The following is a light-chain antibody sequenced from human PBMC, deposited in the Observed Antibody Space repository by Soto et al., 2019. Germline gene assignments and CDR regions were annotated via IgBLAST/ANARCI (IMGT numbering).Light chain of an antibody. CDR2: QNN. V-gene: IGLV1-40*01. Sequence: QSVLTQPHSVSGAPGQRVSLSCTGSSSNIGAGYDVHWYEHLPGTAPKLLIYQNNNRPSGVPDRFSGSKSGTSAALAITGLQAEDEADYYCQSYDSSLSAVVFGGGTKLTVL. J-gene: IGLJ2*01. CDR1: SSNIGAGYD. CDR3: QSYDSSLSAVV.